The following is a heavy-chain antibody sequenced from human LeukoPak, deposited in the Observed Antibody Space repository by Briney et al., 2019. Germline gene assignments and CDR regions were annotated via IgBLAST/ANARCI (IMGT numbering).Heavy chain of an antibody. V-gene: IGHV3-30*18. Sequence: PGGSLRLSCAASGFTFSSYGMHWVRQAPGKGLEWVAVISYDGSNKYYADSVKGRFTISRDNSKNTLYLQMNSLRAEDTAVYYCAKGDYGDGPPDYWGQGTLVTVSS. D-gene: IGHD4-17*01. CDR2: ISYDGSNK. CDR3: AKGDYGDGPPDY. CDR1: GFTFSSYG. J-gene: IGHJ4*02.